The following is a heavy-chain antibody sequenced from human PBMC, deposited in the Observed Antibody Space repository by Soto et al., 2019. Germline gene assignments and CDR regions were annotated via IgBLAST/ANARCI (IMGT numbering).Heavy chain of an antibody. J-gene: IGHJ6*02. D-gene: IGHD2-2*02. CDR3: ARAPYCSSTSCYTGGVYYYYYYGMDV. CDR2: IDPSDSYT. V-gene: IGHV5-10-1*01. Sequence: GESLKISCKGSGYSFTSYWISWVRQMPGKGLEWMGRIDPSDSYTNYSPSFQGHVTISADKSISTAYLQWSSLKASDTAMYYCARAPYCSSTSCYTGGVYYYYYYGMDVWGQRTTVTVSS. CDR1: GYSFTSYW.